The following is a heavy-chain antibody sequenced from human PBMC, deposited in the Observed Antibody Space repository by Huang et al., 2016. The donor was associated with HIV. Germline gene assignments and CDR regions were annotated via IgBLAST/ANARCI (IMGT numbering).Heavy chain of an antibody. D-gene: IGHD5-18*01. CDR1: GGSFSEYS. Sequence: VQLQQWGAGLLKPSETLSLTCAIYGGSFSEYSWGWLRQPQGKGLEWIGEIHYNGTTNDNPSLKGRVIMSIDRSKNQFSLKMWSATAADTAVYYCARVRRGHGYAWDYYGLDVWGQGTTVFVSS. V-gene: IGHV4-34*01. CDR3: ARVRRGHGYAWDYYGLDV. CDR2: IHYNGTT. J-gene: IGHJ6*02.